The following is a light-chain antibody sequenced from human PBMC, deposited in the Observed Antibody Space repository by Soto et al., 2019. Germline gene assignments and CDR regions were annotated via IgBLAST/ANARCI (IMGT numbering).Light chain of an antibody. V-gene: IGKV3-20*01. CDR2: GAS. CDR3: QQYGSLSWT. CDR1: QSVSSSY. J-gene: IGKJ1*01. Sequence: EIVLTQSPGTLSLSPGGRATLSCRASQSVSSSYLAWYQQKPGQAPRLLIYGASTRATGVPDRFSGSGSGTDFTLTISRLEPEDFAVYHCQQYGSLSWTFGQGTKVDIK.